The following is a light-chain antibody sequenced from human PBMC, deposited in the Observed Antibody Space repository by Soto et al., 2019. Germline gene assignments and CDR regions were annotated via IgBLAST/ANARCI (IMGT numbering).Light chain of an antibody. CDR1: SSDVGHYNY. V-gene: IGLV2-14*01. J-gene: IGLJ1*01. CDR2: EVT. CDR3: SSFTTYNTHV. Sequence: QSALTQPASVSGSPGQSITISCTGTSSDVGHYNYVAWYQQHSNKAPKLVIYEVTRRPSVISDRFSGSKSGNVASLTISGLQAEDEADYYCSSFTTYNTHVFGTGTKLTVL.